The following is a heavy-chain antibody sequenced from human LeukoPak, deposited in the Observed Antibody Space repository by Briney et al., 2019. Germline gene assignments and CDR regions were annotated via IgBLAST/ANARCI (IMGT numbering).Heavy chain of an antibody. V-gene: IGHV4-4*09. CDR3: STFHGGKIVPFDY. CDR1: GVSFNGSF. Sequence: PSETLSLTCTVSGVSFNGSFWSWVRQPPGRGLEWIGYISPSGNTNYNPSLQSRISISEDTSKNQGFLKLRSLTAPDTAIDYCSTFHGGKIVPFDYCGQGTLVTASS. CDR2: ISPSGNT. J-gene: IGHJ4*02. D-gene: IGHD4-23*01.